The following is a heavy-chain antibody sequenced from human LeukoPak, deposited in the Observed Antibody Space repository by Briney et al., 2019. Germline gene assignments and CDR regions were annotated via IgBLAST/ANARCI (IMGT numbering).Heavy chain of an antibody. CDR2: IIPIFGTT. D-gene: IGHD5-12*01. V-gene: IGHV1-69*13. Sequence: SVKVSCKASGGTFSSYTISWVRQAPGQGLEWMGGIIPIFGTTNYAQKFQGRVTITADDSTSTAYMELSSLRSEDTAVYYCARSVGYSGYGIDYWGQGTLVTVSP. CDR3: ARSVGYSGYGIDY. CDR1: GGTFSSYT. J-gene: IGHJ4*02.